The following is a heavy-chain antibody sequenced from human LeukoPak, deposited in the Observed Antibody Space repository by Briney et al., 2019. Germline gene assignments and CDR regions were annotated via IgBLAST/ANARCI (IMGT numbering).Heavy chain of an antibody. V-gene: IGHV3-30*02. D-gene: IGHD3-16*01. J-gene: IGHJ4*02. CDR1: GFTFSSYG. CDR3: ATLRIMTMSTDY. Sequence: PGGSLRLSCAASGFTFSSYGMHWVRQAPGKGLEWVAFTRYDGSNKYYADSVKGRFTISRDNSKNTLYLQMNSLRAEDTAVYYCATLRIMTMSTDYWGQGTLVTVSS. CDR2: TRYDGSNK.